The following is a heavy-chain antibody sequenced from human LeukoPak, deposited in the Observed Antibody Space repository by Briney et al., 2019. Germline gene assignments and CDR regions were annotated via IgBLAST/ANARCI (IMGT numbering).Heavy chain of an antibody. Sequence: GGSLRLSCAASGFTFSSYSMNWVRQAPGKGLEWVSYISSSSSTIYYADSVKGRFTISRDNAKNSLYLQMNSLRAEDTAVYYCAKDGSPHGGGIDYWGQGTLVTVSS. V-gene: IGHV3-48*04. J-gene: IGHJ4*02. CDR3: AKDGSPHGGGIDY. D-gene: IGHD2-15*01. CDR2: ISSSSSTI. CDR1: GFTFSSYS.